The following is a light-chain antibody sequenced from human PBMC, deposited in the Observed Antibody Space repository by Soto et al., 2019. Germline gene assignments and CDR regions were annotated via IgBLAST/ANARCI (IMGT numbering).Light chain of an antibody. CDR3: QQYNSPLP. CDR1: QSVSSCY. Sequence: ENGWTQTPGTLYFSPGERATLSCRASQSVSSCYFAWDQQNPGQAPWLLLYGASNRATGIPDRFSGSGSGKHFTHTLSRLEPEDVAVYYCQQYNSPLPFGEGNNVEIK. CDR2: GAS. V-gene: IGKV3-20*01. J-gene: IGKJ4*01.